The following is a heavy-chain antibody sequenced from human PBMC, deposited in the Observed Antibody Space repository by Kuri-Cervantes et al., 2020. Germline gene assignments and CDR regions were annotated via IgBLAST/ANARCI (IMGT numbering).Heavy chain of an antibody. J-gene: IGHJ6*03. CDR2: IIPIFGTA. Sequence: SVKVSCKASGGTFSSYAISRVRQAPGQGLEWMGGIIPIFGTANYAQKFQGRVTITTDESTSTAYMELSSLRSEDTAVYYCARCRGSGSPAVPAYYYYYYMDVWGKGTTVTVSS. CDR1: GGTFSSYA. D-gene: IGHD3-10*01. CDR3: ARCRGSGSPAVPAYYYYYYMDV. V-gene: IGHV1-69*05.